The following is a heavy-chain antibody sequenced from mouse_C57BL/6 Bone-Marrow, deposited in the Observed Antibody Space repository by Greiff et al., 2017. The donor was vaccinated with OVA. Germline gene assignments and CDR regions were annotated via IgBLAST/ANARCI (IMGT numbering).Heavy chain of an antibody. J-gene: IGHJ1*03. CDR1: GYTFTSYW. Sequence: VQLQQPGTELVKPGASVKLSCKASGYTFTSYWMHWVKQRPGQGLEWIGNINPSNGGTNYNEKFKSKATLTVDKSSSTAYMQLSSLTSEDSAVYDCARQQGSYPARYFDVWGTGTTVTVSS. D-gene: IGHD2-12*01. CDR2: INPSNGGT. V-gene: IGHV1-53*01. CDR3: ARQQGSYPARYFDV.